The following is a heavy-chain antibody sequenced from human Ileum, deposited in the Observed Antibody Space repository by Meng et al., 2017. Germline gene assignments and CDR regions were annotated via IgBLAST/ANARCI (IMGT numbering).Heavy chain of an antibody. Sequence: QVQLQESGPGLVRPSETLSLICTVSGGSVSRAGYQWGWIRQPPGKGLEWIGYASTNYNPSLKSRVTISLDTSRNQFSLSLSSVTAADTAVYYCARDHMGSLDYWGQGILVTRLL. D-gene: IGHD1-26*01. CDR3: ARDHMGSLDY. V-gene: IGHV4-61*08. CDR1: GGSVSRAGYQ. J-gene: IGHJ4*02. CDR2: AST.